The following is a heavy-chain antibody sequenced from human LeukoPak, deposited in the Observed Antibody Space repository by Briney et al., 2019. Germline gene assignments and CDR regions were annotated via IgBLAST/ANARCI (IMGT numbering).Heavy chain of an antibody. D-gene: IGHD6-13*01. J-gene: IGHJ5*02. CDR2: INHSGST. CDR3: ATRWGRMNRQQLPRNWFDP. CDR1: GGSLSGYY. Sequence: PSETLSLTCAVYGGSLSGYYWSWIRQPPGKGLEWIGEINHSGSTNYNPSLKSRVTISVDTSKNQFSLKLSSVTAADTAVYYCATRWGRMNRQQLPRNWFDPWGQGTLVTVSS. V-gene: IGHV4-34*01.